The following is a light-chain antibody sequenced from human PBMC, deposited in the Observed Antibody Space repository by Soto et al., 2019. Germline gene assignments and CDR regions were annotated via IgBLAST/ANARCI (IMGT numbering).Light chain of an antibody. CDR2: GAS. Sequence: SVLTQSTGTLSLSLGERATVSFRASQSVSSSYLAWYQQKPGQPPRLLVYGASSRATGIPDRFSGSGSGTDFTLTISRLEPEDFAVYYCQQHGTSPITFGQGTRLEIK. J-gene: IGKJ5*01. CDR3: QQHGTSPIT. CDR1: QSVSSSY. V-gene: IGKV3-20*01.